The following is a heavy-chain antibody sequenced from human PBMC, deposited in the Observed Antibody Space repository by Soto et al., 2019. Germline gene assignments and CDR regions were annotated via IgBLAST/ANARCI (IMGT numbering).Heavy chain of an antibody. CDR2: ISYDGSNK. J-gene: IGHJ6*02. CDR3: ARVLEYSSSVGQDYYYYYGMDV. V-gene: IGHV3-30-3*01. CDR1: GFTFSSYA. Sequence: GGSLRLSCAASGFTFSSYAMHWVRQAPGKGLEWVAVISYDGSNKYYADSVKGRFTISRDNSKNTLYLQMNSLRAEDTAVYYCARVLEYSSSVGQDYYYYYGMDVWGQGTTVTVSS. D-gene: IGHD6-6*01.